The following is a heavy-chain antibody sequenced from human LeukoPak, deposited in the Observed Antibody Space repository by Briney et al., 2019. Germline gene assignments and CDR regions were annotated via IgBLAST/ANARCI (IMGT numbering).Heavy chain of an antibody. CDR1: GYTFTGYY. D-gene: IGHD3-3*01. CDR2: INPNSGGT. J-gene: IGHJ6*02. CDR3: ARDRDYDFWSGYYILYYYYGMDV. V-gene: IGHV1-2*06. Sequence: GASVKVSCKASGYTFTGYYMHWVRQAPGQGLEWMGRINPNSGGTNYAQKFQGRVTITRDTSISTAYMELSRLRSDDTAVYYCARDRDYDFWSGYYILYYYYGMDVWGQGTTVTVSS.